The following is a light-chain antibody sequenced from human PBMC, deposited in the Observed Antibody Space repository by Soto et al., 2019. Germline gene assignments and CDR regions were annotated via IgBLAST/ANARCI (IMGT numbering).Light chain of an antibody. V-gene: IGKV3-15*01. CDR2: GAF. CDR1: QSVGSN. CDR3: QQYDKWPYT. Sequence: EIVLMQSPATLSVSPGERATLSCRTSQSVGSNLAWYQQKPGQAPRLLIYGAFIRAPGFPVTFRGTGSGSEFTLTISSLQSEDGALYYCQQYDKWPYTFGQGTNLEIK. J-gene: IGKJ2*01.